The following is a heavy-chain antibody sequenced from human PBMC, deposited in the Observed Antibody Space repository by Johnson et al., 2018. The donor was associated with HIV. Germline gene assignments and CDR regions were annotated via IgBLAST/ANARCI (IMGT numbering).Heavy chain of an antibody. D-gene: IGHD2-2*01. Sequence: QVQLVESGGGLVQPGGSLRLSCAASGFTFSDYYMSWIRQAPGKGLEWVSYISSSGSTIYYADSVKGRFTISRDTSKNTLYLQMNSLRTEDTAVYYCARDGSTSCYDCFDAFDIWGQGTMVTVSS. CDR3: ARDGSTSCYDCFDAFDI. V-gene: IGHV3-11*04. J-gene: IGHJ3*02. CDR2: ISSSGSTI. CDR1: GFTFSDYY.